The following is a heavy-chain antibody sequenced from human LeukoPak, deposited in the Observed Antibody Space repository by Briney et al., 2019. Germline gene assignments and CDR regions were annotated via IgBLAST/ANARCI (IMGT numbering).Heavy chain of an antibody. V-gene: IGHV3-30*03. CDR2: ISFDASNK. Sequence: GGSLRLSCAASGFTFSSYGMHWVRQAPGKGLEWVAVISFDASNKYYADSVKGRFTISRDNSKDTLYLQMNSLRAEDAAVYYCATEGSFDYWGQGTLVTVSS. CDR3: ATEGSFDY. J-gene: IGHJ4*02. CDR1: GFTFSSYG.